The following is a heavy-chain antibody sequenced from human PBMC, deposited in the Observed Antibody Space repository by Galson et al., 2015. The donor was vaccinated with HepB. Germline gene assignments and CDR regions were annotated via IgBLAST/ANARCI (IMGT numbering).Heavy chain of an antibody. J-gene: IGHJ4*02. Sequence: SLRLSCAASGFTVNSSYMNWVRQAPGKGLEWVSVIYSGGTTYYADSVKGRFTISRDNSKNTLYLQMNSLRAEDTAVYYCARDDGGDYWGQGTLVTVSS. D-gene: IGHD4-23*01. CDR1: GFTVNSSY. CDR2: IYSGGTT. V-gene: IGHV3-53*01. CDR3: ARDDGGDY.